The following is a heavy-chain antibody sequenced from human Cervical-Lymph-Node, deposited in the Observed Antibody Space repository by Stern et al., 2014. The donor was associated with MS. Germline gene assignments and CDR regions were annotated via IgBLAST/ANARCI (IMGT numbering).Heavy chain of an antibody. CDR3: ARSHRSTIFGAFHAFDI. CDR2: IYYSGST. J-gene: IGHJ3*02. Sequence: VQLVESGPGLVKPSQTLPLTRTVSGGSISSGGYYWSWIRQHPGKGLEWIGYIYYSGSTYYNPSLKSLVTISVDTSKNQFSLKLSSVTAADTAVYYCARSHRSTIFGAFHAFDIWGQGTMVTVSS. V-gene: IGHV4-31*01. CDR1: GGSISSGGYY. D-gene: IGHD3-3*01.